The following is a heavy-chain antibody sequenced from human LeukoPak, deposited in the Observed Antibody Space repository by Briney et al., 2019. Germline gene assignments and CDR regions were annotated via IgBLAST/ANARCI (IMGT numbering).Heavy chain of an antibody. CDR1: GFTCSSYW. D-gene: IGHD5-18*01. J-gene: IGHJ4*02. CDR3: AADELYRHGSDY. CDR2: IKQDGSEK. Sequence: QPGGSLRLSCAASGFTCSSYWMTWVRQAPGKGLEWVANIKQDGSEKYYVDSVKGRITISRDNAKNSLYLQMNSLRVEDTAVYYCAADELYRHGSDYWGQGTLVTVSS. V-gene: IGHV3-7*01.